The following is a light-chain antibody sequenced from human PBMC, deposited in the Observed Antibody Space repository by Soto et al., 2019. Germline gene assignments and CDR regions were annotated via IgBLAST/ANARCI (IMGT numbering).Light chain of an antibody. CDR3: QQYDNLLIT. J-gene: IGKJ5*01. Sequence: DIQMTQSPSSLSASVGDRVTITCQASQDISIYLNWYQQKPGKAPKLLIYDASNLETGVPSRFSGSGSGTDFTFAISSLQPEDIATYYCQQYDNLLITFGQGTRLDIK. CDR2: DAS. V-gene: IGKV1-33*01. CDR1: QDISIY.